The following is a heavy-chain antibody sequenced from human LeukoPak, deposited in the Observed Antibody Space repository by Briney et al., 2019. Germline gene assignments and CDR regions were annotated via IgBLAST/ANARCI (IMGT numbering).Heavy chain of an antibody. CDR3: ARVGRGVLLWFGELYY. J-gene: IGHJ4*02. V-gene: IGHV1-18*01. Sequence: ASVKVSCKASGYTFTSYGISWVRQAPGQGLEWMGWISAYNGNTNYAQKLQGRVTMTTDTSTSTAYMELRSLRSEDTAVYYCARVGRGVLLWFGELYYWGQGTLVTVSS. CDR2: ISAYNGNT. CDR1: GYTFTSYG. D-gene: IGHD3-10*01.